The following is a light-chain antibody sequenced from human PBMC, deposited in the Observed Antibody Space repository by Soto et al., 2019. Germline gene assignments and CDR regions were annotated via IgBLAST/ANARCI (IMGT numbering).Light chain of an antibody. Sequence: DIEISQSPSSLSASVGDRFTITCRATQSLNRWLAWYQQKPGKAPKLLIYDASSLQSGVPSRFSGSGSGTEFALTIRSLQPDEFATYYCEKYNTSSWTLGTGIKVDIK. CDR3: EKYNTSSWT. CDR2: DAS. CDR1: QSLNRW. V-gene: IGKV1-5*01. J-gene: IGKJ1*01.